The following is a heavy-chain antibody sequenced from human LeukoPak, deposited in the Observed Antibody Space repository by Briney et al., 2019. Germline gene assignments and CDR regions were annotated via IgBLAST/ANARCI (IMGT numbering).Heavy chain of an antibody. V-gene: IGHV4-59*12. CDR2: FSYSGST. CDR1: GGSINNYY. D-gene: IGHD2-21*02. J-gene: IGHJ4*02. Sequence: SETLSLTCTVSGGSINNYYWSWIRQPPGKGLEWIGYFSYSGSTNYNPSLKSRVTISVDTSKNQFFLKLSSVTAADTAVYYCARRLCGGDCYSTFSYWGQGTLVTVSS. CDR3: ARRLCGGDCYSTFSY.